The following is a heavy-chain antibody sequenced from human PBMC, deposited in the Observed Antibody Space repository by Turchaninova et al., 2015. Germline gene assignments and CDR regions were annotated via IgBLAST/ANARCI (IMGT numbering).Heavy chain of an antibody. D-gene: IGHD3-16*01. CDR3: ARGGAAPGEY. CDR1: GFTFNNYW. Sequence: EVQLVESGGVLVQPGGSLRLSCAVSGFTFNNYWMHWVRQAPGKGLGWGANINQDGREIYDVDSWKGRFTIARDNAENSLDLQMDTLRAEDTAVYYCARGGAAPGEYWGQGTLVTVSS. J-gene: IGHJ4*02. V-gene: IGHV3-7*03. CDR2: INQDGREI.